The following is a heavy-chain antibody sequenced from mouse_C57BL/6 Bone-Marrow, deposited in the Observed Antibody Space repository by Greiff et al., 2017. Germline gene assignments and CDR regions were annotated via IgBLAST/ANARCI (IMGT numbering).Heavy chain of an antibody. J-gene: IGHJ3*01. Sequence: VQLQQSGPGLVAPSQSLSITCTVSGFSLTSYAISWVSQPPGKGLEWLGVIWTGGGTNYNSALKSRQSISKDNYKSQVFLKMNSLQTDDTSRYYCASYFYGSWFSYWGQGTLVTVSA. CDR2: IWTGGGT. V-gene: IGHV2-9-1*01. CDR3: ASYFYGSWFSY. CDR1: GFSLTSYA. D-gene: IGHD1-1*01.